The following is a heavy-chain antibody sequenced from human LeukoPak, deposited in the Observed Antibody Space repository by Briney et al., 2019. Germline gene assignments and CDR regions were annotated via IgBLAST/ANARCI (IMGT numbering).Heavy chain of an antibody. J-gene: IGHJ4*02. D-gene: IGHD4-17*01. CDR1: GFTFDDYA. CDR3: AKNRGYGDYYFDY. Sequence: GGSLRLSCAASGFTFDDYAMHWVRQAPGKGLEWVSGISWNSGSIGYADSVKGRFTISRDNAKNSLYLQMNSLRAEDTAVYYCAKNRGYGDYYFDYWGQGTLVTVSS. V-gene: IGHV3-9*01. CDR2: ISWNSGSI.